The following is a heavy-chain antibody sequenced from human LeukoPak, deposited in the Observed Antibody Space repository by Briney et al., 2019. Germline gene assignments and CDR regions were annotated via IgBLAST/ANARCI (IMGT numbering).Heavy chain of an antibody. D-gene: IGHD4-17*01. Sequence: PSETLSLTRTVSGGSISSYYWSWIRQPPGKGLEWIGYIYYSGSTNYNPSLKSRVTISVDTSKNQFSLKLSSVTAADTAVYYCARERGDRAGYFDLWGRGTLVTVSS. CDR1: GGSISSYY. CDR2: IYYSGST. J-gene: IGHJ2*01. V-gene: IGHV4-59*01. CDR3: ARERGDRAGYFDL.